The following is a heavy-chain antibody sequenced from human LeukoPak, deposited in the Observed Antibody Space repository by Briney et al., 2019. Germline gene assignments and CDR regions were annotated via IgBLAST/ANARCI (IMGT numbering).Heavy chain of an antibody. D-gene: IGHD6-19*01. J-gene: IGHJ4*02. Sequence: ASVKVSCKASGYTFTGYYMHWVRQAPGQGLEWMGWINPNSGGTNYAQKFQGRVTMTRDTSISTAYMELSRLRSDDTAAYYCARGRGAQYSSGWYIDYFDYWGQGTLVTVSS. CDR2: INPNSGGT. CDR1: GYTFTGYY. CDR3: ARGRGAQYSSGWYIDYFDY. V-gene: IGHV1-2*02.